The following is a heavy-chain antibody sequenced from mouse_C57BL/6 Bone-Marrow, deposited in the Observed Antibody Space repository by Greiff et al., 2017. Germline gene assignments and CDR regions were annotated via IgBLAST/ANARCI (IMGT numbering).Heavy chain of an antibody. Sequence: VKLQQSGAELVRPGTSVKVSCKASGYAFTNYLIEWVKQRPGQGLEWIGVINPGSGGTNYNEKFKGKATLTADKSSSTAYMQLSSLTSEDSAVYFCARTLGSSPWYFGVWGTGTTVTVAS. CDR3: ARTLGSSPWYFGV. CDR1: GYAFTNYL. J-gene: IGHJ1*03. D-gene: IGHD1-1*01. CDR2: INPGSGGT. V-gene: IGHV1-54*01.